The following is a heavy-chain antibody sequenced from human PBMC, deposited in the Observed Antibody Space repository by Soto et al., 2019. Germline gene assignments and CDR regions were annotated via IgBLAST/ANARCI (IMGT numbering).Heavy chain of an antibody. CDR1: GGSISSGDYY. D-gene: IGHD6-19*01. Sequence: QVQLQESGPGLVKPSQTLSLTCTVSGGSISSGDYYWSWIRQPPGKGLEWIGYIYYNGNSYYNPSLKSRVTISVDTSKNQFSLKLSRVTAADTALYFCARVGDNPAVDQFDHWGQGTLVTVSS. J-gene: IGHJ4*02. CDR3: ARVGDNPAVDQFDH. V-gene: IGHV4-30-4*01. CDR2: IYYNGNS.